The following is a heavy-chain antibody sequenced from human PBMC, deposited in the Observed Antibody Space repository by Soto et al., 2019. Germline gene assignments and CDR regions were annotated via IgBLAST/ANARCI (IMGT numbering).Heavy chain of an antibody. CDR3: AREGAYGDYEY. Sequence: ASVKVSCKASGYTFTSYGISWVRQAPGQGLEWMGWINAYNGNTNYAQKVQGRVTMTTDTSTSTAYMDLRNLRFDDTAVYFCAREGAYGDYEYWGQGTLVTVSS. V-gene: IGHV1-18*01. J-gene: IGHJ4*02. CDR1: GYTFTSYG. CDR2: INAYNGNT. D-gene: IGHD4-17*01.